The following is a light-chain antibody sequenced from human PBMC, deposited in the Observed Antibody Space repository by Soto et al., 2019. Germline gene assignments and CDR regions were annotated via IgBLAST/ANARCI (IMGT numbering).Light chain of an antibody. J-gene: IGKJ4*01. CDR1: QSVSRH. V-gene: IGKV3D-15*01. CDR2: DAS. Sequence: EIVLTQSPATLSLSPGERATLSCRASQSVSRHLAWYQQKPGQAPRLLIYDASNRATGIPARFSGSGSGTEFTLTISSLQSEDFAVYYCQQYNNWPPLTFGGGSKVDIK. CDR3: QQYNNWPPLT.